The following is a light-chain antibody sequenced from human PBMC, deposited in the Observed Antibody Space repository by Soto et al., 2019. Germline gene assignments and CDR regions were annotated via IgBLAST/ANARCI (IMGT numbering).Light chain of an antibody. V-gene: IGLV2-11*01. J-gene: IGLJ1*01. CDR3: YLNEGRFF. CDR2: DVT. CDR1: SSDVGVSRS. Sequence: QSALTQPRSVSGSRGQSVTISFTGTSSDVGVSRSVSWYQQHPGKAPKLIISDVTKRPSGVPYRFSGSKSGNTASLTISGLQVAYGADYYCYLNEGRFFFGTGTKVTVL.